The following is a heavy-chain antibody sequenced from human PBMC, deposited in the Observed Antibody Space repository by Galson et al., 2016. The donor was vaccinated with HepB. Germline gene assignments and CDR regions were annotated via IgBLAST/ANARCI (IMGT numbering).Heavy chain of an antibody. CDR3: ARDVSKLYGDYGWFDP. Sequence: SLRLSCAGSGFTFSSYSMNWVRQAPGKGLEWVSSISTSTSYIYYADSVKGRFTIPRDNAENSLYLQMNSLRTEDTAIYYCARDVSKLYGDYGWFDPWGQGTLVTVSS. CDR2: ISTSTSYI. D-gene: IGHD4-17*01. J-gene: IGHJ5*02. V-gene: IGHV3-21*01. CDR1: GFTFSSYS.